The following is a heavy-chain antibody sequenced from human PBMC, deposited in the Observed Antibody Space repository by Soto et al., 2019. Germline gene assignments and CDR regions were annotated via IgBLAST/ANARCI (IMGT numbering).Heavy chain of an antibody. V-gene: IGHV1-18*03. CDR1: GYTFTSSA. Sequence: QVRLVQSGPEVKKPEASVKVSCKASGYTFTSSAISWVRQAPGQGPEWMGWISSSGVTNYAQNFQGRVTLTVDSSTTAAYMEVRSLSSADMAIYYCARDHGGYGSFDYWGQGTPVTVSS. D-gene: IGHD5-12*01. J-gene: IGHJ4*02. CDR3: ARDHGGYGSFDY. CDR2: ISSSGVT.